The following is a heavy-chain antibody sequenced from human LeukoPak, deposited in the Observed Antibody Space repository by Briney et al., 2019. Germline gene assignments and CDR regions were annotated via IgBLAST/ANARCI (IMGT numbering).Heavy chain of an antibody. V-gene: IGHV4-39*02. CDR2: IYYSGST. J-gene: IGHJ3*02. CDR1: GGPISSSSYY. Sequence: PSETLSLTCTVSGGPISSSSYYWGWIRQPPGKGLEWIGSIYYSGSTYYNPSLKSRVTISVDTSKNQFSLKLSSVTAADTAVYYCARDGRKGIYYDSSDVLTPQRTDAFDIWGQGTMVTVSS. CDR3: ARDGRKGIYYDSSDVLTPQRTDAFDI. D-gene: IGHD3-22*01.